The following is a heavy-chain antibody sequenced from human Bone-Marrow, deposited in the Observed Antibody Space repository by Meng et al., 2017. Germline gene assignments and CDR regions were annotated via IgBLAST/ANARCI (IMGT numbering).Heavy chain of an antibody. CDR2: IKQDGSEK. J-gene: IGHJ4*02. Sequence: GESLKISCAASGFTFSSYWMSWVRQAPGKGLEWVTNIKQDGSEKYYVDSVKGRFTISRDNAKNSLYLQMNSLRAEDTAVYYCARVKGSGGYRTLDYWGQGTLVTVSS. CDR1: GFTFSSYW. V-gene: IGHV3-7*01. CDR3: ARVKGSGGYRTLDY. D-gene: IGHD6-19*01.